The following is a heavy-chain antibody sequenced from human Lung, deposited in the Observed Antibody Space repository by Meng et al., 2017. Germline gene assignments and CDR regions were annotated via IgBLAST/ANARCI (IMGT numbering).Heavy chain of an antibody. CDR1: GGSISSRNYY. J-gene: IGHJ2*01. V-gene: IGHV4-30-4*01. CDR2: IYNSGST. Sequence: QVPLTESGPGPVNPSQTLPLTGTVSGGSISSRNYYWSWIRQPPGKGLEWSGHIYNSGSTYYNPSLKSRITISVDTSKNQFSLKLSSVTAADTAVYYCARGQKGYFDLWGRGTLVTVSS. CDR3: ARGQKGYFDL.